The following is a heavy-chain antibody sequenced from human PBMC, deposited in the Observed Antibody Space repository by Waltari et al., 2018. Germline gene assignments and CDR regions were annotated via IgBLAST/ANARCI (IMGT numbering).Heavy chain of an antibody. CDR2: ISSSSSTI. V-gene: IGHV3-48*04. CDR1: GFTFSSYS. Sequence: EVQLVESGGGLVQPGGSLRLSCAASGFTFSSYSMNWVRQAPGKGLEWVSYISSSSSTIYYADSVKGRFTISRDNAKNSLYLQMNSLRAEDTAVYYCARAVAGNAFDIWGQGTMVTVSS. D-gene: IGHD6-19*01. CDR3: ARAVAGNAFDI. J-gene: IGHJ3*02.